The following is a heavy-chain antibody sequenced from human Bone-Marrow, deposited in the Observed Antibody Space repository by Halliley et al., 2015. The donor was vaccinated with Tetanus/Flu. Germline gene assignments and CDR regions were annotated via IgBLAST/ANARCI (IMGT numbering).Heavy chain of an antibody. Sequence: SGVTLSDYHMNWIRQAPGKGLEWVANIKEDGSVKHYADSVKGRFTISRDSAKSSLYLQMNSLRAEDTAVYYCASARASDSWPDWGQGVLVTVSS. CDR3: ASARASDSWPD. CDR2: IKEDGSVK. D-gene: IGHD3-3*01. J-gene: IGHJ4*02. CDR1: GVTLSDYH. V-gene: IGHV3-7*01.